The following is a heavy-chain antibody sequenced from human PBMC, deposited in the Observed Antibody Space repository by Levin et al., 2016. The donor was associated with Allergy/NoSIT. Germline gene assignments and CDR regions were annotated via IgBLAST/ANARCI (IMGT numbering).Heavy chain of an antibody. V-gene: IGHV3-74*01. CDR2: IDPAGGYT. D-gene: IGHD1/OR15-1a*01. J-gene: IGHJ4*02. CDR3: VRDLSWNIDS. CDR1: GFTFSSYW. Sequence: GGSLRLSCAASGFTFSSYWMHWVRQAPGKGLVSVSRIDPAGGYTNYADSVKGRFTISRNNAKNTLYLQMNSLRAEDTAVYYCVRDLSWNIDSWGQGTPVIVSA.